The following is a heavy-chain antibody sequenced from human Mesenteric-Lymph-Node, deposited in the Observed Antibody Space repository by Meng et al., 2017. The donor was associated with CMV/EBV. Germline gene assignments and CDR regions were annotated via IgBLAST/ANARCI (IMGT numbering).Heavy chain of an antibody. D-gene: IGHD1-1*01. CDR3: ARDKSNSFRFYYYFYGMDV. V-gene: IGHV3-11*04. J-gene: IGHJ6*02. Sequence: GGSLRLSCAASGFTFSDYYMSWIRQAPGKGLEWVSYISSSGSTIYYADSVKGRFTISRDNAKNSLYLQMNSLRAEDTAVYYCARDKSNSFRFYYYFYGMDVWGQGTTVTVSS. CDR2: ISSSGSTI. CDR1: GFTFSDYY.